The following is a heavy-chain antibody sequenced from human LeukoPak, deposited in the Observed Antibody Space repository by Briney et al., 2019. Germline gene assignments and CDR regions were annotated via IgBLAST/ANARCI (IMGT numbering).Heavy chain of an antibody. CDR1: GLSFNSYD. V-gene: IGHV3-23*01. D-gene: IGHD3-3*01. CDR2: ITGSSSRA. J-gene: IGHJ4*02. Sequence: PGGSLRLSCAASGLSFNSYDLSWVRQAPGKGLDWVSAITGSSSRAFYADSVKGRFTISRDNSKNTLYLQMDSLRAEDTAVYYCAKVSWSDSDRGCWGQGTLVTVSS. CDR3: AKVSWSDSDRGC.